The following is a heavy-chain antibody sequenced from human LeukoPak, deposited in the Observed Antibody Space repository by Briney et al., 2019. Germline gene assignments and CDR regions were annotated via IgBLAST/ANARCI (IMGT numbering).Heavy chain of an antibody. CDR1: GGTFSSYA. CDR2: IIPIFGTA. CDR3: ARDWEMGYFGY. J-gene: IGHJ4*02. Sequence: ASVKVSCKASGGTFSSYAISWVRQAPGQGLEWMGRIIPIFGTANYAQKFQGRVTITTDESTSTAYMELSSLRFEDTAVYYCARDWEMGYFGYWGQGTLVTVSS. V-gene: IGHV1-69*05. D-gene: IGHD5-24*01.